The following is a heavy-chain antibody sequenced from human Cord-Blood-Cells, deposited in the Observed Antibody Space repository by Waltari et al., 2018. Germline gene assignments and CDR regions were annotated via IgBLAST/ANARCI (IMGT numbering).Heavy chain of an antibody. Sequence: QVQLVQSGAEVKKPGASVKVSCKASGYTFTSYAMHWVRQAPGQRLEWMGWINAGNGNTKYSQKFQGRGTITRDTSASTAYMELSSLRSEDTAVYYCARGARIVVVPAAIDYWGQGTLVTVSS. CDR3: ARGARIVVVPAAIDY. D-gene: IGHD2-2*02. V-gene: IGHV1-3*01. J-gene: IGHJ4*02. CDR1: GYTFTSYA. CDR2: INAGNGNT.